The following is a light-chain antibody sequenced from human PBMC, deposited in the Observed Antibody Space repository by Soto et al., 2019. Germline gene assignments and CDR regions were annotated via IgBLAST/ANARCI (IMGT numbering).Light chain of an antibody. V-gene: IGLV8-61*01. Sequence: QTVVTQEPAFSVSPGGTVTLTCGLSSGSVSTVHYPSWYQQTPGQPPRTVIYNTNTRPSGVPDRFFGSILGNKAALTITGAQAADESDYFCVLYVPPGTSGFGGGTKVTVL. J-gene: IGLJ2*01. CDR1: SGSVSTVHY. CDR3: VLYVPPGTSG. CDR2: NTN.